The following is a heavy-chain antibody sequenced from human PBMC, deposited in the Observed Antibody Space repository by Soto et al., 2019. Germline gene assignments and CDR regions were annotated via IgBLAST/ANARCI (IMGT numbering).Heavy chain of an antibody. CDR1: GFTFSSYA. CDR2: ISYDGSNK. Sequence: GGSLRLSCAASGFTFSSYAMHWVRQAPGKGLEWVAVISYDGSNKYYADSVKGRFTISRDNSKNTLYLQMNSLRAEDKTVYYCARVRIQLWLGGTFDYWGQGTLVTVSS. D-gene: IGHD5-18*01. J-gene: IGHJ4*02. V-gene: IGHV3-30-3*01. CDR3: ARVRIQLWLGGTFDY.